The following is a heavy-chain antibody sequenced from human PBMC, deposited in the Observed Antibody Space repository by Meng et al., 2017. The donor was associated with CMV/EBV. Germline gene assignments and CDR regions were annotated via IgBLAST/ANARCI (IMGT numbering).Heavy chain of an antibody. D-gene: IGHD5-18*01. CDR3: ARGVQEYSYGQPTHFDY. CDR2: IYTSGST. V-gene: IGHV4-61*02. J-gene: IGHJ4*02. Sequence: QVQLQESGPGLVKPSQTLSLTCLVTGGSISSGSYYWSWIRQPAGKGLSWIGRIYTSGSTNYNPSLKSRVTISVDTSKNQFSLKLSSVTAADTAVYYCARGVQEYSYGQPTHFDYWGQGTLVTVSS. CDR1: GGSISSGSYY.